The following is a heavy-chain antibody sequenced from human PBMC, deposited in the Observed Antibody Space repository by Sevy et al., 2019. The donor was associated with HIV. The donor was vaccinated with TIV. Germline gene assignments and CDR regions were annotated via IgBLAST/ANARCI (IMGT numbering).Heavy chain of an antibody. D-gene: IGHD6-13*01. Sequence: ASVKVSCKASGFTFISSAVQWVRQARGQRPEWIGWIVVGSGNTKYARKFQERVTITRDKSTSTADMELSSLRSDDTAVNYCAAEPQQLTYYFGMDVWGQGTTVTVSS. CDR2: IVVGSGNT. CDR1: GFTFISSA. V-gene: IGHV1-58*01. J-gene: IGHJ6*02. CDR3: AAEPQQLTYYFGMDV.